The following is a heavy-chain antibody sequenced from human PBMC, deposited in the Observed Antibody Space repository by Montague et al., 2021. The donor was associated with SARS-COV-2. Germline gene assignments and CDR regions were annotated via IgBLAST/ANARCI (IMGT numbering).Heavy chain of an antibody. Sequence: SLRLPCAASGFTFSSYSMNWVRQAPGKGLEWVSSISSSSSYIYYADSVKGRFTISRDNAKNSLYLQMNSLGAEDTAVYYCARDYHYDILTGYYSSWGQGTLVTVSS. J-gene: IGHJ5*02. V-gene: IGHV3-21*01. CDR1: GFTFSSYS. CDR2: ISSSSSYI. CDR3: ARDYHYDILTGYYSS. D-gene: IGHD3-9*01.